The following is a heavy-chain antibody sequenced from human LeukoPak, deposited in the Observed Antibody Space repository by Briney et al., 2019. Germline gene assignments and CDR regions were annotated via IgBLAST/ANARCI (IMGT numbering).Heavy chain of an antibody. CDR2: INPNSGGT. J-gene: IGHJ4*02. Sequence: ASVKVSCKASGYTFSGYYMHWVRQAPGQGLEWMGWINPNSGGTNYAQKFQGRVTMTRDTSISTAYMELSRLRSDDTAVYYCARVGYDSSGYYYVVFDYCGQGTLVTVSS. V-gene: IGHV1-2*02. CDR3: ARVGYDSSGYYYVVFDY. D-gene: IGHD3-22*01. CDR1: GYTFSGYY.